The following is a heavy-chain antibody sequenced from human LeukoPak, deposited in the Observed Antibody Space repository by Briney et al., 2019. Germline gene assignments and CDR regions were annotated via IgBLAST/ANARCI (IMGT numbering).Heavy chain of an antibody. CDR3: AREGYYYDSSGYFAPFNWFDP. J-gene: IGHJ5*02. D-gene: IGHD3-22*01. CDR1: GYTFTSYD. V-gene: IGHV1-8*01. CDR2: MNPNSGNT. Sequence: ASVKVSCKASGYTFTSYDINWVRQATGQGLEWMGWMNPNSGNTGYAQKFQGRVTMTRNTSISTAYMELSSLRSEDTAVYYCAREGYYYDSSGYFAPFNWFDPWGQGTLVTVSS.